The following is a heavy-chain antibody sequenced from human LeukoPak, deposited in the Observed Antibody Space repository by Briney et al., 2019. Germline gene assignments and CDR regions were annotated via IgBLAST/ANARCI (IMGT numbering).Heavy chain of an antibody. CDR3: AKVGFSEMEWLLYSDH. Sequence: PGGSLRLSCAASGFTFSDYYMSWIRQAPGKGLEWVSYISSSSSYTNYADSVKGRFTISRDNAKNSLYLQMNSLRAEDTAVYYCAKVGFSEMEWLLYSDHWGQGTLVTVSS. CDR1: GFTFSDYY. CDR2: ISSSSSYT. D-gene: IGHD3-3*01. J-gene: IGHJ4*02. V-gene: IGHV3-11*05.